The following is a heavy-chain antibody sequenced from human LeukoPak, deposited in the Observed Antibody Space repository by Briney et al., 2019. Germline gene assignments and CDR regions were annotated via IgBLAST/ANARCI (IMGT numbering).Heavy chain of an antibody. J-gene: IGHJ5*02. Sequence: PGGSLTLYCAASGFTFTTFWVNWIRQVPGQWLVRVSFTNPDGSTTTYADYVKGRFTISRDNAKNTVYLQMNSLRGEDTAVYYCARDLRGSPDRWGQGTLVPVSS. CDR1: GFTFTTFW. CDR3: ARDLRGSPDR. CDR2: TNPDGSTT. D-gene: IGHD3-16*01. V-gene: IGHV3-74*01.